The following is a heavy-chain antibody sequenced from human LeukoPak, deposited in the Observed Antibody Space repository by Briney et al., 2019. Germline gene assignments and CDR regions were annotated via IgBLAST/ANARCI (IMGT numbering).Heavy chain of an antibody. CDR1: GFTFSSYA. Sequence: PGGSLRRSCAASGFTFSSYAMSWVRQAPGKGLEWVSAISGSGGSTYYADSVKGRFTISRDNSKNTLYLQMNSLRAEDTAVYYCAKDYDQEDYGMDVWGQGTTVTVSS. CDR2: ISGSGGST. J-gene: IGHJ6*02. CDR3: AKDYDQEDYGMDV. D-gene: IGHD3-3*01. V-gene: IGHV3-23*01.